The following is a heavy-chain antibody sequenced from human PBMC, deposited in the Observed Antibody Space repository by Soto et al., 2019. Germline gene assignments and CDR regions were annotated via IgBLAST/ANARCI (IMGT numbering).Heavy chain of an antibody. CDR2: IYYSGST. CDR3: ARERGSGWLTFDY. J-gene: IGHJ4*02. V-gene: IGHV4-59*01. Sequence: PSETLSLTCTVSGGSISSYYWSWIRQPPGKGLEWIGYIYYSGSTNYNPSLKSRVTISVDTSKNQFPLKLTSVTAADTAVYYCARERGSGWLTFDYWGQGTLVTVSS. D-gene: IGHD6-19*01. CDR1: GGSISSYY.